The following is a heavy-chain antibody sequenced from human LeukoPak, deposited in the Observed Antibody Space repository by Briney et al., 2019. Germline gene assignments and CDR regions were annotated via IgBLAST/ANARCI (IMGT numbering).Heavy chain of an antibody. V-gene: IGHV1-2*02. D-gene: IGHD3-10*01. CDR2: INPNSGGT. CDR1: GYTFTGYY. J-gene: IGHJ6*03. CDR3: AAGYGPGRNPYYMDV. Sequence: ASVKVSCKASGYTFTGYYMHWVRQAPGQGLEWMGWINPNSGGTNYAQKFQGRVTMTRDTSISAAYMELSRLRSEDTAVYYCAAGYGPGRNPYYMDVWGKGTTVTISS.